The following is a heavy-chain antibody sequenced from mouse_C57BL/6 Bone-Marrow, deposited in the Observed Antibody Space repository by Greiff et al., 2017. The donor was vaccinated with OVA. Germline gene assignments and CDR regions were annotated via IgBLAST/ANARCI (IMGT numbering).Heavy chain of an antibody. CDR2: IWWDDDK. J-gene: IGHJ1*03. CDR3: ARRANWDGYFDV. V-gene: IGHV8-8*01. Sequence: QVTLKESGPGILQPSQTLSLTCSFSGFSLSTFGMGVGWIRQPSGKGLEWLAHIWWDDDKYYNPALKSRLTISKDTSKNQVFLKIASVDTAYTATYYCARRANWDGYFDVWGTGTTVTVSS. D-gene: IGHD4-1*01. CDR1: GFSLSTFGMG.